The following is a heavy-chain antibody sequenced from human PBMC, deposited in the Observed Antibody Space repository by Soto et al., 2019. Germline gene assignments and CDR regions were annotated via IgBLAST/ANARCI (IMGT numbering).Heavy chain of an antibody. CDR3: ARDLHGDPYY. D-gene: IGHD4-17*01. CDR1: GYTFTSYG. CDR2: ISAYNGNT. Sequence: QVELVQSGAEVKKPGASVKVSCKASGYTFTSYGISWVRQAPGQGLEWLGWISAYNGNTNYAQKLQGGATMTTETSQSTAYMELMSLRSDDRAVYYCARDLHGDPYYWGQGTLVTVSS. J-gene: IGHJ4*02. V-gene: IGHV1-18*01.